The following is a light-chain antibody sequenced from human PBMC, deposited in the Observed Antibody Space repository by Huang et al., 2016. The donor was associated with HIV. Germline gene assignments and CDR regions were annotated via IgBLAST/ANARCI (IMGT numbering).Light chain of an antibody. Sequence: DVVMTQSPLSLPVTLGQPASISCRSSQSLVYSDGNTYLNWCQQRPGQSPRGLIYNGSKRDSGVPDRSSGSGSGTDVTLKISRVEAEDVGVYYCMQGAHWPLTFGQGTKLEIK. CDR3: MQGAHWPLT. V-gene: IGKV2-30*01. J-gene: IGKJ2*01. CDR2: NGS. CDR1: QSLVYSDGNTY.